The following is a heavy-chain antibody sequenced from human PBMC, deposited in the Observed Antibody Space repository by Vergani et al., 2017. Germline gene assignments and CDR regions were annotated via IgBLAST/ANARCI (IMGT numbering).Heavy chain of an antibody. J-gene: IGHJ5*02. CDR3: ASLGVPAANQNWFDP. CDR2: IYYSGST. V-gene: IGHV4-59*01. Sequence: QVQLQQWGAGLLKPSETLSLTCTVSGGSISSYYWSWIRQPPGKGLEWIGYIYYSGSTNYNPSLKSRVTISVDTSKNQFSLKLSSVTAADTAVYYCASLGVPAANQNWFDPWGQGTLVTVSS. D-gene: IGHD2-2*01. CDR1: GGSISSYY.